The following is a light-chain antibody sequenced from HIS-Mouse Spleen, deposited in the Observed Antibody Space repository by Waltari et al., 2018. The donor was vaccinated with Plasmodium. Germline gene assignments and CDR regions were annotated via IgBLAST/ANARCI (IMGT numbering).Light chain of an antibody. Sequence: EIVMTQSPATLSVSPGERAPLSCRASQSVSINLTWYQQKPGQATRLLIYGASTRATGIPARFSGSGSGTEFTLTISSLQSEDFAVYYCQQYNNWSFTFGPGTKVDIK. J-gene: IGKJ3*01. CDR2: GAS. V-gene: IGKV3-15*01. CDR1: QSVSIN. CDR3: QQYNNWSFT.